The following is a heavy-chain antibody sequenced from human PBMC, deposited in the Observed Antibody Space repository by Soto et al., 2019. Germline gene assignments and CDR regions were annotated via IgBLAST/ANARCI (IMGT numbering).Heavy chain of an antibody. J-gene: IGHJ4*02. CDR3: ARDRYYGQAATQNFDY. D-gene: IGHD3-10*01. CDR2: INPNSGGT. V-gene: IGHV1-2*02. Sequence: GASVKVSCKASGYTFTGYYMHWVRQAPGQGLEWMGWINPNSGGTNYAQKFQGRVTMTRDTSISTAYMELSRLRSDDTAVYYCARDRYYGQAATQNFDYWGQGTLVTVLL. CDR1: GYTFTGYY.